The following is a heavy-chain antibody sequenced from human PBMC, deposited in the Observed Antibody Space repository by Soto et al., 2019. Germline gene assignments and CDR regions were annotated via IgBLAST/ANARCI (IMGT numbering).Heavy chain of an antibody. CDR3: ESMNGARRFDY. CDR1: GFTFSSYA. CDR2: ISGSSGST. J-gene: IGHJ4*02. V-gene: IGHV3-23*01. D-gene: IGHD1-26*01. Sequence: EVQLLESGGGLVQPGGSLRLSCAASGFTFSSYAMSWVRQAPGKGLDWVSSISGSSGSTYYADSMKGRFTTSRDNSKNTLDQQVNSLRAEDAAVYYCESMNGARRFDYWGQGTLVTVSS.